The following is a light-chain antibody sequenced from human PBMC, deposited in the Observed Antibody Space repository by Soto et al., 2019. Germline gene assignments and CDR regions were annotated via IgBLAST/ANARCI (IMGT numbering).Light chain of an antibody. CDR2: NVS. CDR1: SSDVGGYNY. CDR3: CSYTSSSTRV. J-gene: IGLJ1*01. Sequence: QSALTQPASVSGSPGQSITISCTGTSSDVGGYNYVSWYQQHPGKAPKLMSYNVSNRPSGVSNRFSGSKSGNTASLTISGLQAEDEADYYCCSYTSSSTRVFGTGTKLTVL. V-gene: IGLV2-14*01.